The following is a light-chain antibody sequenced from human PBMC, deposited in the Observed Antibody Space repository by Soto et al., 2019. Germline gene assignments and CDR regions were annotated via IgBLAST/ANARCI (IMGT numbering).Light chain of an antibody. CDR3: SSYADSKKLEVV. V-gene: IGLV2-8*01. CDR2: EVI. CDR1: SSDIGSCKY. J-gene: IGLJ3*02. Sequence: QSALTQPPSASGSPGQSVTIFCTGTSSDIGSCKYVSWYQQHPGKAPKLIIYEVIKRPSGVPDRFSGSKSGNTASLTVSGLQADDEADYYCSSYADSKKLEVVFGGGTKLTVL.